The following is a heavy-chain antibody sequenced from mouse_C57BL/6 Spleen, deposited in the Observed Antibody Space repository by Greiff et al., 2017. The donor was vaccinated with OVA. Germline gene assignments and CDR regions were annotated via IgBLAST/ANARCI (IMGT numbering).Heavy chain of an antibody. CDR2: ISSGGSYT. D-gene: IGHD1-1*02. V-gene: IGHV5-6*01. J-gene: IGHJ1*03. CDR1: GFTFSSYG. Sequence: VKLVESGGDLVKPGGSLKLSCAASGFTFSSYGMSWVRQTPDKRLEWVATISSGGSYTYYPDSVRGRFTNSIDNAKNTLYLLMSSMKSEDTAMYYCAIHEGGYYRYFDVWGTGTTGTVSS. CDR3: AIHEGGYYRYFDV.